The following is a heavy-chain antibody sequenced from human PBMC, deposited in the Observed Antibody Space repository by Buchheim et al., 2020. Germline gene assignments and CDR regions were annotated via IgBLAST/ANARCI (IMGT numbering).Heavy chain of an antibody. D-gene: IGHD2-8*01. CDR3: ARDEGEYCTNGVCLTGNYYYGMDV. CDR2: IKQDGSEK. Sequence: EVQLVESGGGLVQPGGSLRLSCAASGFTFSSYWMSWVRQAPGKGLEWVANIKQDGSEKYYVDSGKGRFTIPRDNAKNSLYMQMNSLRAEDTAVYYCARDEGEYCTNGVCLTGNYYYGMDVWGQGTT. J-gene: IGHJ6*02. CDR1: GFTFSSYW. V-gene: IGHV3-7*01.